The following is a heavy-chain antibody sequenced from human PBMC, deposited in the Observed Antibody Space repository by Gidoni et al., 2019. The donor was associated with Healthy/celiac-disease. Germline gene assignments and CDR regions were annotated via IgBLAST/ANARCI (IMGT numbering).Heavy chain of an antibody. CDR2: ISSSSSYI. Sequence: EVQLVESGGGLVKPGGSLRRSCAASGFTFSSYSMNWVRQAPGKGLEWVSSISSSSSYISSADSVKGRFTISRDNAKNSLYLQMNSLRAEDTAVYYCARVPDYDFWSGYYRTQPHFDYWGQGTLVTVSS. V-gene: IGHV3-21*01. CDR1: GFTFSSYS. J-gene: IGHJ4*02. D-gene: IGHD3-3*01. CDR3: ARVPDYDFWSGYYRTQPHFDY.